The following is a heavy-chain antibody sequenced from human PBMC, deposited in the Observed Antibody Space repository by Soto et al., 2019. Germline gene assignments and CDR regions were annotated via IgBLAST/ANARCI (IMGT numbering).Heavy chain of an antibody. CDR3: AASGWLRWLDFDY. CDR1: GGSISNHY. J-gene: IGHJ4*02. V-gene: IGHV4-59*11. CDR2: IYYSGST. D-gene: IGHD5-12*01. Sequence: PSETLSLTCTVSGGSISNHYWSWIRQPPGKGLEWIGYIYYSGSTNYNPSLKSRVTISADTSKNQFSLKLSSVTAADTAVYYCAASGWLRWLDFDYWGQGTLVTVSS.